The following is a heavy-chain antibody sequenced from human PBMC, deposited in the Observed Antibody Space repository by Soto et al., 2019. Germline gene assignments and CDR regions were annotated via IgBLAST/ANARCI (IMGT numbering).Heavy chain of an antibody. D-gene: IGHD2-15*01. J-gene: IGHJ4*02. Sequence: GGSLRLSCAASGFTFSSYAMHWVRQAPGKGLGWVAVISYDGSNKYYADSVKGRFTISRDNSKNTLYLQMNSLRAEDTAVYYCARDRDGGLVPFDYWGQGTLVTVSS. CDR1: GFTFSSYA. V-gene: IGHV3-30-3*01. CDR2: ISYDGSNK. CDR3: ARDRDGGLVPFDY.